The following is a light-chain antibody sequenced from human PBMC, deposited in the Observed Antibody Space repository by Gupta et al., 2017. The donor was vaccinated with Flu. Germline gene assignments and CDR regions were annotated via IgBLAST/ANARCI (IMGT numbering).Light chain of an antibody. CDR3: CSDAGRSTWV. CDR1: STDVGPYDL. V-gene: IGLV2-23*02. J-gene: IGLJ3*02. CDR2: EVT. Sequence: SALTQPASVSGPPAPSIPISCTGTSTDVGPYDLVSWCQLHPGKAPKLLMYEVTERPAGVAHRFSGSKSGNTASLTISGRQKEDEVDYYCCSDAGRSTWVFGGGTKVTVL.